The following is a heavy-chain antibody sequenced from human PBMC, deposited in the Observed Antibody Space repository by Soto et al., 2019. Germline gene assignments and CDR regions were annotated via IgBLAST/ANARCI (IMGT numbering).Heavy chain of an antibody. Sequence: SETLSLTCAVYGGSFTDYYWSWIRQAPGRGLEWIGEINHSGSTNYNPSLKSRVTISVDTSKKQFSLKLNSVTAADTAVFYCARGRGGRLTGHFGRYHYYGMDVWGQGTTVTVS. CDR3: ARGRGGRLTGHFGRYHYYGMDV. CDR2: INHSGST. V-gene: IGHV4-34*01. CDR1: GGSFTDYY. J-gene: IGHJ6*02. D-gene: IGHD3-9*01.